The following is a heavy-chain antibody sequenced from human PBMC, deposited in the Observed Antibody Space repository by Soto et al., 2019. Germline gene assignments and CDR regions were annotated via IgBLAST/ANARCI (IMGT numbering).Heavy chain of an antibody. CDR1: GFTFSSYW. CDR2: IKQDGSEK. J-gene: IGHJ6*02. CDR3: ARDEYYDFWSGYYTGMYYYGMDV. V-gene: IGHV3-7*01. D-gene: IGHD3-3*01. Sequence: PGGSLRLSCAASGFTFSSYWMSWVRQAPGKGLEWVANIKQDGSEKYYVDSVKGRFTISRDNAKNSLYLQMNSLRAEDTAVYYCARDEYYDFWSGYYTGMYYYGMDVWGQGTTVTVSS.